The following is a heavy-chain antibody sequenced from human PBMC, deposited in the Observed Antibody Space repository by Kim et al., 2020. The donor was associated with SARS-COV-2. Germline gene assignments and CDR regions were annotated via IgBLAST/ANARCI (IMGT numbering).Heavy chain of an antibody. CDR1: GFTFSSYS. J-gene: IGHJ4*02. CDR3: ARGNPAQPMTTVVIIDY. D-gene: IGHD4-17*01. CDR2: ISSSSSYI. V-gene: IGHV3-21*01. Sequence: GGSLRLSCAASGFTFSSYSMNWVRQAPGKGLEWVSSISSSSSYIYYADSVKGRFTISRDNAKNSLYLQMNSLRAEDTAVYYCARGNPAQPMTTVVIIDYWGQGTLVTVSS.